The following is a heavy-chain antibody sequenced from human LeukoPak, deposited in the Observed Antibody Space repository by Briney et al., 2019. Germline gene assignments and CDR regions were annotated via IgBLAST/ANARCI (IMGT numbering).Heavy chain of an antibody. CDR1: GYSFTSYW. J-gene: IGHJ6*03. Sequence: GESLKISCKGSGYSFTSYWTGWVRQMPEKGLEWMGIIYPGDSDTRYSPSFQGQVTLSADKSISTAYLQWSSLKASDTAMYYCARRITAVAGNPPLFYYYMDVWGKGTTVTVSS. CDR3: ARRITAVAGNPPLFYYYMDV. CDR2: IYPGDSDT. V-gene: IGHV5-51*01. D-gene: IGHD6-19*01.